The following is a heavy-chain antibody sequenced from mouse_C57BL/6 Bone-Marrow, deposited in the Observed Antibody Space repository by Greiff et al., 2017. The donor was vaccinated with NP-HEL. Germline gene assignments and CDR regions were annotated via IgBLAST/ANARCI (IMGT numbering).Heavy chain of an antibody. D-gene: IGHD2-4*01. CDR3: ARGADYDVLWFAY. J-gene: IGHJ3*01. Sequence: QVQLQQPGAELVMPGASVKLSCKASGYTFTSYWMHWVKQRPGQGLEWIGEIDPSDSYTNYNQKFKGKSTLTVDKSSSTAYMQLSSLTSEDSAVYYCARGADYDVLWFAYWGQGTLVTVSA. V-gene: IGHV1-69*01. CDR1: GYTFTSYW. CDR2: IDPSDSYT.